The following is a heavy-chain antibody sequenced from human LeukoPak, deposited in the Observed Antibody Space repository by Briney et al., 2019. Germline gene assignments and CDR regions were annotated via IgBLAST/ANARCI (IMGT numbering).Heavy chain of an antibody. CDR3: ARSGHGSGSYYYNYYYYYMDV. Sequence: SQTLSLTCAVSGGSISSGGYSWSWIRQPPGKGLEWIGYIYHSGSTYYNPSLKSRVTISVDRSKNQFSLKLSSVTAADTAVYYCARSGHGSGSYYYNYYYYYMDVWGKGTTVTVSS. D-gene: IGHD3-10*01. CDR1: GGSISSGGYS. J-gene: IGHJ6*03. V-gene: IGHV4-30-2*01. CDR2: IYHSGST.